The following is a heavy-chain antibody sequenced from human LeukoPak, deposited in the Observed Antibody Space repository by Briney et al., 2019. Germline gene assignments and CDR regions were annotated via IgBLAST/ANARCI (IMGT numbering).Heavy chain of an antibody. CDR1: GGSISSGGYY. V-gene: IGHV4-30-2*01. J-gene: IGHJ4*02. CDR2: IYHSGST. CDR3: ARDGYYYDSSGYYY. Sequence: PSQTLSLTCTVSGGSISSGGYYWSWIRQPPGKGLEWIGEIYHSGSTKYNPSLKSRVSMSVDTSKNQFSLKLSSVTAADTAVYYCARDGYYYDSSGYYYWGQGTLVTVSS. D-gene: IGHD3-22*01.